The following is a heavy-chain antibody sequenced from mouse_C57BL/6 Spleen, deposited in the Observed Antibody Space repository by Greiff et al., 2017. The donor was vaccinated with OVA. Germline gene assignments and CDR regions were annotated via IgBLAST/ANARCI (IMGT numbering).Heavy chain of an antibody. D-gene: IGHD6-1*01. J-gene: IGHJ2*01. Sequence: QVQLQQPGAELVKPGASVKLSCKASGYTFTSYWMQWVKQRPGQGLEWIGEIDPSDSYTNYNQKFKGKSTLTVDKSSSTAYMQLSSLTSEDSAVYYCARYSLLYYFDYWGQGTTLTVSS. CDR1: GYTFTSYW. V-gene: IGHV1-69*01. CDR2: IDPSDSYT. CDR3: ARYSLLYYFDY.